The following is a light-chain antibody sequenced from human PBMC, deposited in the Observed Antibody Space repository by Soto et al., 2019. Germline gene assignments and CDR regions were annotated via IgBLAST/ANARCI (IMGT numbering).Light chain of an antibody. V-gene: IGKV3-15*01. CDR1: QSVYSN. J-gene: IGKJ5*01. Sequence: EIVMTQSPATLSVSLGERATLSCRASQSVYSNLAWYQQKPGQAPRLLIFSASARAASVPVRFSATGSGTEFTLPISSLQSEDFAVYYCQQYHDWPPVTFGQGTRVEIK. CDR2: SAS. CDR3: QQYHDWPPVT.